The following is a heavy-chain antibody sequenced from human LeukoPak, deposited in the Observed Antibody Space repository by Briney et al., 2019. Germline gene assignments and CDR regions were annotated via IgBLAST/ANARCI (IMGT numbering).Heavy chain of an antibody. J-gene: IGHJ3*02. D-gene: IGHD1-26*01. CDR3: ARYSGSYDDAFDI. CDR2: MNPNSGNT. V-gene: IGHV1-8*01. Sequence: ASVKVSCKASGYTFTSYDINWARQATGQGLEWMGWMNPNSGNTGYAQKFQGRVTMTTDTSTSTAYMELRSLRSDDTAVYYCARYSGSYDDAFDIWGQGTMVTVSS. CDR1: GYTFTSYD.